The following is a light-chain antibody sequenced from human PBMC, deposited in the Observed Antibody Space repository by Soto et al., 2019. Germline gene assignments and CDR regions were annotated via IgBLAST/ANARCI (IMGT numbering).Light chain of an antibody. J-gene: IGKJ5*01. Sequence: EIVMTKPPANLSLSPVEETTLSCRASQIVSSYLAWDPQKPGQAHRLLIYDASNRATGIPARFSGSGSGTEIKLTISSLQSEDFAVYYCYLFYDWPTTTICQLTLLEIQ. V-gene: IGKV3D-15*01. CDR1: QIVSSY. CDR3: YLFYDWPTTT. CDR2: DAS.